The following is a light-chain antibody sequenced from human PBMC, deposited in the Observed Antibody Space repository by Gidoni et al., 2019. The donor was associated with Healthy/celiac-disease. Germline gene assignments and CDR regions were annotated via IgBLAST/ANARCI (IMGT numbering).Light chain of an antibody. CDR2: VVS. J-gene: IGLJ1*01. V-gene: IGLV2-14*01. CDR3: SSYTSSSTLYV. Sequence: QSALTQPASVSGSPGQSITISCTGSSSDVGGYNYVSWYQQHPGKSPKLMIYVVSNRPSGVSNRFSGSNSGNTASLTISGLQAEDEADYYCSSYTSSSTLYVFGTGTKVTV. CDR1: SSDVGGYNY.